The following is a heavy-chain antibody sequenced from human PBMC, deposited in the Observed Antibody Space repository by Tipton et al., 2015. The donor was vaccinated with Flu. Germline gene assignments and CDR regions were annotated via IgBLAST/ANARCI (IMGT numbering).Heavy chain of an antibody. V-gene: IGHV4-59*01. CDR3: ARVGGDYRDTSGFIPWFDL. D-gene: IGHD3-22*01. CDR1: GASISSYY. CDR2: IYYSGIT. J-gene: IGHJ5*02. Sequence: LRLSCTVSGASISSYYWSWIRQSPGKGLEWIGYIYYSGITNYNPSLKSRVTISVDTSKNQFSLRLSSVTAADTAVYYCARVGGDYRDTSGFIPWFDLWGQGTLVTVSS.